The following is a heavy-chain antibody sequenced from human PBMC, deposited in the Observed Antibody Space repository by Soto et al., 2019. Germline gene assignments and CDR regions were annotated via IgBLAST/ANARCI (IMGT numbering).Heavy chain of an antibody. CDR2: IYYSGSA. J-gene: IGHJ4*02. D-gene: IGHD1-26*01. Sequence: QVQLQESGPGLVKPSETLSLTCTVSGGSISSYYWSWIRQPPGKGLEWIGYIYYSGSANYNPSLKRRVTMSVDTSKIQFSLKLSSVTAADTAVYYCARYTGTYYVYWGPGTLVTVSS. V-gene: IGHV4-59*01. CDR1: GGSISSYY. CDR3: ARYTGTYYVY.